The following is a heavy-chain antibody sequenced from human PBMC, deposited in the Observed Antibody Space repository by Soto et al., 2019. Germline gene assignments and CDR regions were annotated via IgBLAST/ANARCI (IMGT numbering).Heavy chain of an antibody. Sequence: GSLRLSCASSGFTFSSYSMNWVRQAPGKGLEWVSYISSSSSTIYYADSVKGRFTISRDNAKNSLYLQMNSLRDEDTAVYYCARPNYYGSGSSLYYYYGMDVWGQGTTVTVSS. D-gene: IGHD3-10*01. CDR2: ISSSSSTI. CDR3: ARPNYYGSGSSLYYYYGMDV. CDR1: GFTFSSYS. J-gene: IGHJ6*02. V-gene: IGHV3-48*02.